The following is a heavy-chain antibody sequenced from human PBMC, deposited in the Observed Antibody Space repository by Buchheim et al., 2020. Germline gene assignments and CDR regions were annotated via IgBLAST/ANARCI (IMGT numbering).Heavy chain of an antibody. CDR2: IYYGGRT. J-gene: IGHJ4*02. CDR1: GVSIYSSY. Sequence: QVQLQESGPGLVKPSETLSLTCTVSGVSIYSSYWTWIRQPLGKGLEWIGNIYYGGRTNYNPSLKGRVTMSIDTSKNQFSLRMTSVTAADTAVYYCVMGDYEFANWGQGT. D-gene: IGHD3-16*01. CDR3: VMGDYEFAN. V-gene: IGHV4-59*01.